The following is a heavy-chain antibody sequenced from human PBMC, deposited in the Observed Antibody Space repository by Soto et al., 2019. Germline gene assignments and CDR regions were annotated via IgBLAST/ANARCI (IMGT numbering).Heavy chain of an antibody. D-gene: IGHD6-19*01. J-gene: IGHJ4*02. Sequence: GGSLRLSCAASGFTIDDYAMHWVRQAPGKGLEWVSGISWNSGSIGYADSVKGRFTISRDNAKNSLYLQMNSLRAEDTALYYCAKEYSSGWYYFDYWGQGTLVTVSS. CDR2: ISWNSGSI. V-gene: IGHV3-9*01. CDR3: AKEYSSGWYYFDY. CDR1: GFTIDDYA.